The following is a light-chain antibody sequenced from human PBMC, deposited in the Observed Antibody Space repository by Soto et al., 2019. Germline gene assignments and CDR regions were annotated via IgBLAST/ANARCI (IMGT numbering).Light chain of an antibody. CDR1: QSISSY. Sequence: DIPMTQSPSSLSASVGDRVTITCRASQSISSYLNWYQQKVGKAPKVLIYAASKLKSGVPSRFSGSGSGTDFTLTISSLQPEDFATYYCQQSYSTPYTFGQGTNLEIK. CDR3: QQSYSTPYT. CDR2: AAS. J-gene: IGKJ2*01. V-gene: IGKV1-39*01.